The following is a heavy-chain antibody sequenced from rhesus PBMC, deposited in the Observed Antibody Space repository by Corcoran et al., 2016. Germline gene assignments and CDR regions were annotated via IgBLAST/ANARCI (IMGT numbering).Heavy chain of an antibody. D-gene: IGHD3-3*01. J-gene: IGHJ6*01. CDR2: IYGSGRST. V-gene: IGHV4-169*01. CDR1: GGSISSSY. CDR3: ARALVFGLVIHYGLDY. Sequence: QLQLQESGPGLVKPLETLSVTCAVSGGSISSSYGSWIRPAPGKGLEWIGYIYGSGRSTNYNPSLTLRVTRTLATPKNQLSLELRSVTAADTAVYYCARALVFGLVIHYGLDYWGQGVVVTVSS.